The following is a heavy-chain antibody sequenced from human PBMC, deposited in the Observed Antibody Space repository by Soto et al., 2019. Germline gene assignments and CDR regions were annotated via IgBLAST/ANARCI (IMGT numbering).Heavy chain of an antibody. Sequence: SETLSLTCTVSGGSISSYYWSWIRQPPGKGLEWIGYIYYSGSTNCNPSLKSRVTISVDTSKNQFSLKLSSVTAADTAVYYCARDTPPHYYDSSGYYFDAFDIWGQGTMVTVSS. CDR2: IYYSGST. CDR1: GGSISSYY. V-gene: IGHV4-59*01. J-gene: IGHJ3*02. CDR3: ARDTPPHYYDSSGYYFDAFDI. D-gene: IGHD3-22*01.